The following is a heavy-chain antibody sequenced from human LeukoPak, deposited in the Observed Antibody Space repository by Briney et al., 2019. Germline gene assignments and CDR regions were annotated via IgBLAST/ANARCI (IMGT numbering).Heavy chain of an antibody. D-gene: IGHD5-18*01. V-gene: IGHV5-51*01. CDR2: IYAGNSNT. J-gene: IGHJ4*02. CDR1: AYSFTSYC. CDR3: ARQGYSYGFDC. Sequence: GESLKISCKGSAYSFTSYCIGWVRQMPGKGLEWMGVIYAGNSNTRYSPSFQGQVTISADRSISTAYLQWSSLKASDTAMYYCARQGYSYGFDCWGQGTLVTVSS.